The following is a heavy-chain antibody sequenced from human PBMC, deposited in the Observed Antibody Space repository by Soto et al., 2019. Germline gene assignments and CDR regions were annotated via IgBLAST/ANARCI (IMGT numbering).Heavy chain of an antibody. J-gene: IGHJ4*02. CDR3: ARSYRRIAAPTKTRMFDY. D-gene: IGHD6-6*01. V-gene: IGHV4-34*01. CDR2: INHSGST. CDR1: GGSFSGYY. Sequence: QVQLQQWGAGLLKPSETLSLTCAVYGGSFSGYYWSWIRQPPGKGLEWIGEINHSGSTNYNPSLKSRVTISVDTSKNQFSLKLSSVTAADTAVYYCARSYRRIAAPTKTRMFDYWGQGTLVTVSS.